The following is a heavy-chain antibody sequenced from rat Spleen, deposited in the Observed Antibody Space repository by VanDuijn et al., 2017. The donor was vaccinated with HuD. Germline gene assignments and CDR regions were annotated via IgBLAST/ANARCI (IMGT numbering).Heavy chain of an antibody. CDR1: GLSFSNYD. Sequence: EVQLVESGGGLVQPGRSMRLSCAASGLSFSNYDMAWVRQAPTKGLEWVASISTGGRNIYYRDSVKGRFTLSRDNAKSTLYLQMDSLRSEDTATYYCARHYGGYSEYVMDAWGQGTLVTVSS. J-gene: IGHJ3*01. CDR3: ARHYGGYSEYVMDA. CDR2: ISTGGRNI. V-gene: IGHV5-25*01. D-gene: IGHD1-11*01.